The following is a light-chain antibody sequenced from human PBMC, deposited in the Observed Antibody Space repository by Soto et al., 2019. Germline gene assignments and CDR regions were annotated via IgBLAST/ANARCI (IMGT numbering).Light chain of an antibody. CDR1: SSNIGAGYD. CDR3: QSYDSSLSVV. CDR2: VNI. V-gene: IGLV1-40*01. J-gene: IGLJ2*01. Sequence: QSVLTQPPSVSGAPGQRVTISCTGSSSNIGAGYDVHWYQQRPGTAPKLLIYVNINRPSGVSDRFSGSKSGTSASLAITGLQAEDEADYYCQSYDSSLSVVFGGGTKLTVL.